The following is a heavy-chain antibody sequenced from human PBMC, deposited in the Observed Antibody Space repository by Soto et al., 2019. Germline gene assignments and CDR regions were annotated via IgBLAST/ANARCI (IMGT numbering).Heavy chain of an antibody. CDR1: GGTFSSYA. CDR2: IIPIFGTA. Sequence: GASVKVSCKASGGTFSSYAISWVRQAPGQGLEWMGGIIPIFGTANYAQKFQGRVTITADESTSTAYMELSSLRSEDTAVYYCARARRAILHVFDIWGQGTMVTVSS. D-gene: IGHD2-21*01. CDR3: ARARRAILHVFDI. J-gene: IGHJ3*02. V-gene: IGHV1-69*13.